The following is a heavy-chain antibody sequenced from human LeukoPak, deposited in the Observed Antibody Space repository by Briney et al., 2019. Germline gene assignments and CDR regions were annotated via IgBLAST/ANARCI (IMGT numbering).Heavy chain of an antibody. J-gene: IGHJ4*02. CDR2: ISAYNGNT. Sequence: ASVKVSCKASGYTFTSYGISWVRQAPGQGLEWMGWISAYNGNTNYAQKLQGRVTMTRNTSISTAYMELSSLRSEDTAVYYCASSWSGSGKDYWGQGTLVTVSS. D-gene: IGHD3-10*01. CDR1: GYTFTSYG. CDR3: ASSWSGSGKDY. V-gene: IGHV1-18*01.